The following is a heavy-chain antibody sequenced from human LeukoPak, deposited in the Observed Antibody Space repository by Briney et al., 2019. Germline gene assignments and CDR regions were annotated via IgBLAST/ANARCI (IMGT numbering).Heavy chain of an antibody. V-gene: IGHV3-23*01. CDR1: GFTFSNYA. J-gene: IGHJ4*02. CDR3: AKDRCTNGVCYFDS. Sequence: GSLRLSCAASGFTFSNYAMDWVRQAPGKGLEWVSGISGSGGSAYYADSVKGRFTISRDSSKNTLFLQMNRLRAEDTAVYYCAKDRCTNGVCYFDSWGQGTLVTVSS. CDR2: ISGSGGSA. D-gene: IGHD2-8*01.